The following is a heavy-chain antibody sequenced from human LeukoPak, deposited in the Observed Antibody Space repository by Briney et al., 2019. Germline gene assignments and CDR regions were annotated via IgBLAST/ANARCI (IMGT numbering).Heavy chain of an antibody. CDR2: IYSGGST. CDR1: GFTVSSNY. D-gene: IGHD2-15*01. V-gene: IGHV3-66*01. CDR3: ARDGYCSGGSCWGGIDY. J-gene: IGHJ4*02. Sequence: GGSLSLSCAASGFTVSSNYMSWVRKAPGKGLEWVSVIYSGGSTYYADSVKGRFTISRDNSKNTLYLQMNSLRAEDTAVYYCARDGYCSGGSCWGGIDYWGQGTLVTVSS.